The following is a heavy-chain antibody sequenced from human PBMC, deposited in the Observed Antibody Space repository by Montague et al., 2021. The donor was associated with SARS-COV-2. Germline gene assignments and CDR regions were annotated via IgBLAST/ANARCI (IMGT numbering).Heavy chain of an antibody. CDR2: IYYSGST. CDR1: GGSISSGGYY. CDR3: ARARITMIVVVNAFDI. V-gene: IGHV4-31*03. D-gene: IGHD3-22*01. J-gene: IGHJ3*02. Sequence: TLSLTCTVSGGSISSGGYYWSWIRQHPGKGLEWIGYIYYSGSTYYNPSLQSRVTISVDTSKNQFSLKLSSVTAAATAVYYCARARITMIVVVNAFDIWGQGTMVTVSS.